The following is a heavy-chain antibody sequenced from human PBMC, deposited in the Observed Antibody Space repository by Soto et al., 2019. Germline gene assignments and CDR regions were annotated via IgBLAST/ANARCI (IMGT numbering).Heavy chain of an antibody. J-gene: IGHJ5*02. V-gene: IGHV4-34*01. D-gene: IGHD2-2*01. Sequence: QVQLQQWGAGLLGPSETLSLTCAVYGGSLSGFYWSWIRQSPGKGLEWVGEINQSGGTSYNPSLKSRVTIPVDTSKNQLSLNLTSVTAADPPVNYCARGPRPNAPGPRVRCYFDPWGQGPWSPSPQ. CDR1: GGSLSGFY. CDR3: ARGPRPNAPGPRVRCYFDP. CDR2: INQSGGT.